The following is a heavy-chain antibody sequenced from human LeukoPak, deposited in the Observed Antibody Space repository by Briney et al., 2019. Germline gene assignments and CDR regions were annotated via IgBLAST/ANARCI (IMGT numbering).Heavy chain of an antibody. CDR2: INSNSGAT. Sequence: ASVKVSCKASGYTFTGYYMHWVRQAPGQGLEWMGCINSNSGATNYAQKFQGRVTMTRDRSISTAYMELSSLTSDDTAVYYCARDPIRGDGYNLDYWGQGTLVTVSS. CDR1: GYTFTGYY. V-gene: IGHV1-2*02. CDR3: ARDPIRGDGYNLDY. J-gene: IGHJ4*02. D-gene: IGHD5-12*01.